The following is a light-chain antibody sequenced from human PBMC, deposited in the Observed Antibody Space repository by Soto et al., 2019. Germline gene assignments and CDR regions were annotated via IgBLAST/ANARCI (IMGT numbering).Light chain of an antibody. CDR2: GAS. CDR3: QQYNNWQT. CDR1: QSVSSN. J-gene: IGKJ1*01. V-gene: IGKV3-15*01. Sequence: EIVMTQSPATLSVSPWERATLSCRASQSVSSNLAWYQQKPGQAPRLLIYGASTRATGIPARFSGSGSGTEFTLTISSLQSEDFAVYYCQQYNNWQTFGQGTKVDI.